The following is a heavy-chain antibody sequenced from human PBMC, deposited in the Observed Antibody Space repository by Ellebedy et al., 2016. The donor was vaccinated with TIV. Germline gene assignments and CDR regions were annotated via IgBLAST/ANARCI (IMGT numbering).Heavy chain of an antibody. CDR1: GFTVSSNY. V-gene: IGHV3-30*01. Sequence: PGGSLRPSCAASGFTVSSNYMSWVRQAPGKGPEWLASVSEDGSEKYFSDSVKGRLSTSRDNSQNTLYLQMKTLGPEDTAVYYCVRGRNTAKSPFFDYWGQGTLVTVSS. J-gene: IGHJ4*02. CDR2: VSEDGSEK. CDR3: VRGRNTAKSPFFDY. D-gene: IGHD2/OR15-2a*01.